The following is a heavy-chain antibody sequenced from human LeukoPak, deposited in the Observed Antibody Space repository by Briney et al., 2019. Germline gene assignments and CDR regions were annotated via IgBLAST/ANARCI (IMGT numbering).Heavy chain of an antibody. Sequence: GGSLRLSCAASGFTFSDYYMSWIRQAPGKGLEWVSYISSSSSTIYYADSVKGRFTTSRDNAKNSLYLQMDSLRAEDTAVYYCVPLNWNPPGDFDRWGQGTLVTVSS. J-gene: IGHJ4*02. CDR3: VPLNWNPPGDFDR. D-gene: IGHD1-20*01. V-gene: IGHV3-11*04. CDR1: GFTFSDYY. CDR2: ISSSSSTI.